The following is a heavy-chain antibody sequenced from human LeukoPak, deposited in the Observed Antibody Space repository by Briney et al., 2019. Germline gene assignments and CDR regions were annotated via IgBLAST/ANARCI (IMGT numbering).Heavy chain of an antibody. CDR3: AKDRSYSGSFLGYFDY. V-gene: IGHV3-43D*03. J-gene: IGHJ4*02. CDR1: GFTFDDYA. Sequence: PGGSLRLSCAASGFTFDDYAMHWVRQAPGKGLEWVSLISWDGGSTYYADSVKGRFTISRDNSKNSLYLQMNSLRAEDTALYYCAKDRSYSGSFLGYFDYWGQGTLVTVSS. CDR2: ISWDGGST. D-gene: IGHD1-26*01.